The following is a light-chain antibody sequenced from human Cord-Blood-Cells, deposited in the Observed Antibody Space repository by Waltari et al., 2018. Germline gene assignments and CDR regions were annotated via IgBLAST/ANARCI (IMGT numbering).Light chain of an antibody. J-gene: IGLJ3*02. CDR2: DVS. V-gene: IGLV2-14*01. Sequence: QSALTQPASVSGSPGQSITISCTGTSSDVGGYNYVSWYQQHPGKAPKLMIYDVSNRPSGVSNRFSGSKSGNTASPTISGLQAEDEADYYCSSYTSSSPWVFGGGTKLTVL. CDR3: SSYTSSSPWV. CDR1: SSDVGGYNY.